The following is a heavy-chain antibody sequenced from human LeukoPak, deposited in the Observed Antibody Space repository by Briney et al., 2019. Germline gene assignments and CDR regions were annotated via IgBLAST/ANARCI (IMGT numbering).Heavy chain of an antibody. Sequence: SQTLSLTCAISGDSVSSNSAAWNWLRQSPSRGLEWLGRTYYRSKWYNDYAVSVKSRITINPDTSKNQFSLQLNSVTPEDTAVYYCAREPPIAATKTFDYWGQGTLVTVSS. CDR1: GDSVSSNSAA. J-gene: IGHJ4*02. CDR3: AREPPIAATKTFDY. V-gene: IGHV6-1*01. CDR2: TYYRSKWYN. D-gene: IGHD6-6*01.